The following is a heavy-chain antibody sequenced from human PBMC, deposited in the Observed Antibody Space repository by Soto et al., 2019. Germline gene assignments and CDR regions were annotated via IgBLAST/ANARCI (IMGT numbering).Heavy chain of an antibody. CDR2: INSDGSVS. J-gene: IGHJ6*03. CDR3: ARVDCVGGTCYSLAGSFYYYMDV. Sequence: EVQLVESGGGLVQPGGSLRLSCAASGFTFSNYWMYWVRQAPGKGLVWVSRINSDGSVSSYADSVKGRLTISRDNVKNTLYLQMDSLRADDTAVYYCARVDCVGGTCYSLAGSFYYYMDVWGKGTTVTVFS. D-gene: IGHD2-15*01. V-gene: IGHV3-74*01. CDR1: GFTFSNYW.